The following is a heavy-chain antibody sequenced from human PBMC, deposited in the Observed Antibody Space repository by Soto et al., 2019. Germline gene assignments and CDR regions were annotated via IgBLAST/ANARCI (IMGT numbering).Heavy chain of an antibody. CDR1: GFSLSTSGVG. D-gene: IGHD3-10*01. CDR3: THMRGSGLYGRDV. CDR2: MYSNEDK. J-gene: IGHJ6*02. V-gene: IGHV2-5*01. Sequence: QITLKEAGPTLVKPTQTLTLTCTFSGFSLSTSGVGVGWVRQPPGKALEWLALMYSNEDKRFSTSLKSRLAITKDTSKNQVVLTMTNIDHVDTATYSGTHMRGSGLYGRDVCGQGTTVTVCS.